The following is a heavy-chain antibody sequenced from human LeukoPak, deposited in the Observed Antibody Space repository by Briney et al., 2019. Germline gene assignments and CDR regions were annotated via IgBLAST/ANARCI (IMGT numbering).Heavy chain of an antibody. Sequence: GGSLRLSCAASGFTFSSYSMNWVRQAPGKGLEWVSSISSSSSYIYYADSVKGRFTISRDNAKNSLYLQMNSLRTEDTAVYYCARVTGGYNLVDYWGQGTLVTVSS. CDR3: ARVTGGYNLVDY. CDR2: ISSSSSYI. J-gene: IGHJ4*02. D-gene: IGHD5-24*01. CDR1: GFTFSSYS. V-gene: IGHV3-21*01.